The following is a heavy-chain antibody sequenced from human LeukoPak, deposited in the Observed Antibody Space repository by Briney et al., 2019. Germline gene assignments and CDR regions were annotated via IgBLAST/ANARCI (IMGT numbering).Heavy chain of an antibody. V-gene: IGHV4-34*01. CDR3: AGHHPRNTVDF. CDR2: INHSGST. Sequence: TSETLSLTCAVYGGSFSGYYWSWIRQSPGKGLEWIGEINHSGSTNYNPSLKSRVTISLDTSKNQFSLKLSSVTAADTAVYYCAGHHPRNTVDFWGQGTLVTVSS. D-gene: IGHD2/OR15-2a*01. CDR1: GGSFSGYY. J-gene: IGHJ4*02.